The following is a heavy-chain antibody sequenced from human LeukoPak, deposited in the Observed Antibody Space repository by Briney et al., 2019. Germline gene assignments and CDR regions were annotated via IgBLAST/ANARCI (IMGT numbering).Heavy chain of an antibody. CDR2: ISTTSTSI. Sequence: GGSLRLSCAASGFAFSGYSMNWVRQAPGRGPEWVSLISTTSTSIYYADSVTGRFTVSRDNAKNSLYLQMNSLRAEDTAVYYCARGVGATHFDCWGQGTLVTVST. CDR1: GFAFSGYS. CDR3: ARGVGATHFDC. V-gene: IGHV3-21*06. J-gene: IGHJ4*02. D-gene: IGHD1-26*01.